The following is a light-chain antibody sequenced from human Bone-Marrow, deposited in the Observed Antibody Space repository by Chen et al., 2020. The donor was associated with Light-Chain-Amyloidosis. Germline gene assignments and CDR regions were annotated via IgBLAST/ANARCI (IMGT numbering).Light chain of an antibody. CDR2: DAS. J-gene: IGKJ5*01. V-gene: IGKV3-11*01. CDR1: QSVGTY. Sequence: EIVLTQSPATLSLSPGERAILSCRASQSVGTYLAWYQQKPGQAPRLLIYDASHRATGIPARFSGSGSGTDFTLTLSSLEPEDVAVYYCQQRSNWPPSITFGQGTRLEMK. CDR3: QQRSNWPPSIT.